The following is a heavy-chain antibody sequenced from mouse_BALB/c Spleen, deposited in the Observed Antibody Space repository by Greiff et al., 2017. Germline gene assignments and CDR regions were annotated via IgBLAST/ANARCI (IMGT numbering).Heavy chain of an antibody. J-gene: IGHJ4*01. Sequence: VQLHQSGAELVRPGTSVKVSCKASGYAFTNYSIEWVKQRPGQGLEWIGVINPGSGGTNYNEKFKGKATLTADKSSSTAYMQLSSLTSDDSAVYFCARGYYRNAMDYWGQGTSVTVSS. V-gene: IGHV1-54*01. CDR1: GYAFTNYS. CDR2: INPGSGGT. CDR3: ARGYYRNAMDY. D-gene: IGHD2-14*01.